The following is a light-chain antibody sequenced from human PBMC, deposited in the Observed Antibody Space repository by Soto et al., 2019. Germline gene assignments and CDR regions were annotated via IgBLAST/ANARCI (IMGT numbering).Light chain of an antibody. V-gene: IGKV1-5*01. Sequence: DIQMTQSPSTLSASVGDRVTITCRASQNINNWLAWYQQKPGKAPKLLIYDASSLEGGVSSRFSGSGSGTEFTLTISSLQPDDFATYYCQRFHTYYTFGQGTKLEIK. CDR3: QRFHTYYT. CDR2: DAS. J-gene: IGKJ2*01. CDR1: QNINNW.